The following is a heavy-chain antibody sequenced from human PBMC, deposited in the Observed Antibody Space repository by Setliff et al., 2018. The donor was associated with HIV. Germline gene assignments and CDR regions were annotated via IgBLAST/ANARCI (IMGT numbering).Heavy chain of an antibody. CDR1: AYTFTSYC. V-gene: IGHV1-46*01. CDR3: ASWSDASGYYPIYYDYGMDV. D-gene: IGHD3-22*01. Sequence: ASVKVSCKASAYTFTSYCTHWVRQGPGQGLEWVGIMNPSRGSTTYAQKFQDRVTMTRDPSTSTGYMELRSLRSDDTAVYYCASWSDASGYYPIYYDYGMDVWGQGTTVTVSS. CDR2: MNPSRGST. J-gene: IGHJ6*02.